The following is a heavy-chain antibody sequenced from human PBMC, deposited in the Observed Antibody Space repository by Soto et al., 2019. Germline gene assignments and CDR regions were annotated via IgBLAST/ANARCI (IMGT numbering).Heavy chain of an antibody. CDR1: GGSISSSSYY. Sequence: SETLSLTCTVSGGSISSSSYYWGWIRQPPGKGLEWIGSIYYSGSTYYNPSLKSRVTISVDTSKNQFSLKLSSVTAADTAVYYCARHPGRPGRGGYYYYYYMDVWGKGTTVTVSS. D-gene: IGHD3-10*01. V-gene: IGHV4-39*01. CDR2: IYYSGST. J-gene: IGHJ6*03. CDR3: ARHPGRPGRGGYYYYYYMDV.